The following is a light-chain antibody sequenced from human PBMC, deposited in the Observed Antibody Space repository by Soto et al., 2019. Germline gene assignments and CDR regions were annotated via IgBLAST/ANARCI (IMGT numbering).Light chain of an antibody. Sequence: QSVLTQPASVSGSPGQSITISCTGTSSDVGGYDYVSWYQQHPGKAPKLIICEVSNRPSGVSNRFSGSKSGNAASLTISGLQAEDEADYYCVSYTSANTRVFGGGTQLTVL. CDR3: VSYTSANTRV. V-gene: IGLV2-14*01. CDR2: EVS. CDR1: SSDVGGYDY. J-gene: IGLJ3*02.